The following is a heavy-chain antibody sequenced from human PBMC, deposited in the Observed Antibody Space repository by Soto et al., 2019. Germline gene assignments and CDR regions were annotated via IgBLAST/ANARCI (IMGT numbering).Heavy chain of an antibody. Sequence: QPGGSLRLSCAASGFTFDYYWMHWVRQAPGKGLVWVSRVHSGGTTTTYADSVKGRFTISRDNARNTVSLQMSSLRAEDTAIYYSARGDRGGFDLWGHGTMVTVSS. D-gene: IGHD3-10*01. J-gene: IGHJ3*01. CDR1: GFTFDYYW. V-gene: IGHV3-74*01. CDR3: ARGDRGGFDL. CDR2: VHSGGTTT.